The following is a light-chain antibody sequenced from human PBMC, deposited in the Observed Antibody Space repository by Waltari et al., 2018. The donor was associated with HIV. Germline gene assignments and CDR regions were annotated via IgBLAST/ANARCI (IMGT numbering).Light chain of an antibody. CDR2: GAS. J-gene: IGKJ2*01. CDR1: QTISSSY. Sequence: EIVLTQSPGTLSSSPGERATLSCRAGQTISSSYLAWYQQKPGQAPRLLIYGASSRATGIPDRFSGSESGTDFTLTISRLEPEDFAVYFCQQYGSSPYTFGQGTKLEIK. CDR3: QQYGSSPYT. V-gene: IGKV3-20*01.